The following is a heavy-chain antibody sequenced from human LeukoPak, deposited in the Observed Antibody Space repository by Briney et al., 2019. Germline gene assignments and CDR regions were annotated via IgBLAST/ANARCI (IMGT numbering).Heavy chain of an antibody. CDR3: ARFLGNSCDY. J-gene: IGHJ4*02. Sequence: ASVTVSCKTSGYTLSDYYMHWVRQAPGQGLEWMGWIRGDTGDTDSPQKFQGRVTMTRDTSSNTAYMELSRLTFDDTARYFCARFLGNSCDYWGQGTLVTVSS. CDR1: GYTLSDYY. V-gene: IGHV1-2*02. CDR2: IRGDTGDT. D-gene: IGHD6-13*01.